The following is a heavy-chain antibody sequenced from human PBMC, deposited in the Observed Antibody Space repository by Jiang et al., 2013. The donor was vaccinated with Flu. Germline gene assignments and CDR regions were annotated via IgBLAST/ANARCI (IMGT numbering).Heavy chain of an antibody. CDR2: LYNSGST. CDR3: ARAGGSGRGYGMDV. CDR1: GGSVSSGNYY. D-gene: IGHD3-10*01. V-gene: IGHV4-61*01. J-gene: IGHJ6*02. Sequence: KPSETLSLTCTVSGGSVSSGNYYWSWIRQPPGKGLEWIGYLYNSGSTKYNPSLKSRVTISVDMSQTQISLRLGSVIAADTAMYYCARAGGSGRGYGMDVWGQGTTVTVSS.